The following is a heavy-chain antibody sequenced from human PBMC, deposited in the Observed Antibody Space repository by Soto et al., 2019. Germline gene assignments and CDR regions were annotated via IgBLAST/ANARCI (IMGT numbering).Heavy chain of an antibody. CDR2: IIPIFGTA. D-gene: IGHD3-10*01. CDR3: ARGAAPITMVRGMGY. CDR1: GGTFSSYA. Sequence: QVQLVQSGAEVKKPGSSVQVSCKASGGTFSSYAISWVRQAPGQGLERMGGIIPIFGTANYAQKFQGRVTITADESTSTAYMELSSMRSEDTAVYYCARGAAPITMVRGMGYWGQGTLVTVSS. J-gene: IGHJ4*02. V-gene: IGHV1-69*01.